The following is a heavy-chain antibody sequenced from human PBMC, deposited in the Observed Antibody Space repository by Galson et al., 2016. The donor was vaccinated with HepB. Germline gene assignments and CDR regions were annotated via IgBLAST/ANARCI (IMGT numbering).Heavy chain of an antibody. CDR2: VSDDGTHT. Sequence: SLRLSCAASGFTFSSHAMHWVRQAPGKGLEWVAIVSDDGTHTDYADSVKGQFTISRDNSKNTLYLQMNSLRAEDTAVYYCVKDNDHYLFDLWGQGTLVTVSS. J-gene: IGHJ4*02. CDR3: VKDNDHYLFDL. CDR1: GFTFSSHA. D-gene: IGHD2-21*01. V-gene: IGHV3-30-3*01.